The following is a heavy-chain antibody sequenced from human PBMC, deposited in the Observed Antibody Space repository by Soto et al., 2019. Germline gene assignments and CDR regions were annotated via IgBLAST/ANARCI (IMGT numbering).Heavy chain of an antibody. J-gene: IGHJ6*02. V-gene: IGHV1-8*01. CDR3: ARGRGYYDFWSGYSLSDYYYGMDV. CDR2: MNPNSGNT. D-gene: IGHD3-3*01. Sequence: ASVKVSCKASGYTFTSYDTNWVRQATGHGLEWMGWMNPNSGNTGYAQKFQGRVTMTRNTSISTAYMELSSLRSEDTAVYYCARGRGYYDFWSGYSLSDYYYGMDVWGQGTTVTVS. CDR1: GYTFTSYD.